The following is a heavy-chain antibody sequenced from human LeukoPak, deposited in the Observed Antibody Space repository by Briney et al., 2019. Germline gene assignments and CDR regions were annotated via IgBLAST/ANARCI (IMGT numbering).Heavy chain of an antibody. V-gene: IGHV4-59*01. J-gene: IGHJ4*02. CDR3: PKTAYDILTGYPPSTVTVFDY. CDR1: GCSISSYY. Sequence: SETLSLTCTVSGCSISSYYWSWIRQPPGKGLEWIGSIYYSWSTNYNPSLKSRVTISVDTSKNQFSLKLSSVTAADTALFFRPKTAYDILTGYPPSTVTVFDYWGQGTLVTVSS. CDR2: IYYSWST. D-gene: IGHD3-9*01.